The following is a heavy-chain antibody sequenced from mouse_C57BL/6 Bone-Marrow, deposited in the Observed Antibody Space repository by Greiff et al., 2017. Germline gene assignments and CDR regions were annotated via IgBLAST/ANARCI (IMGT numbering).Heavy chain of an antibody. Sequence: EVQLVESGAELVRPGSSVKMSCKTSGYTFTSYGINWVKQRPGQGLEWIGYIYIGNGYTEYNEKFKGKATLTSDTSSSTAYMQLSSLTSEDSAIYFCARASCDYYDSSLWFADWGKGTLVTVSA. J-gene: IGHJ3*01. CDR1: GYTFTSYG. V-gene: IGHV1-58*01. CDR2: IYIGNGYT. D-gene: IGHD1-1*01. CDR3: ARASCDYYDSSLWFAD.